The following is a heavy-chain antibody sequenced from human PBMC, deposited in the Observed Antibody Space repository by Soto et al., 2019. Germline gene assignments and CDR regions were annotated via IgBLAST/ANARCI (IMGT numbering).Heavy chain of an antibody. D-gene: IGHD1-26*01. Sequence: SVKVSCKASGGTFSSYAISWVRQAPGQGLEWMGGIIPIFGTANYAQKFQGRATITADESTSTAYMELSSLRSEDTAVYYCARDGGPKSGSYYNNFDYWGQGTLVTVSS. J-gene: IGHJ4*02. V-gene: IGHV1-69*13. CDR3: ARDGGPKSGSYYNNFDY. CDR2: IIPIFGTA. CDR1: GGTFSSYA.